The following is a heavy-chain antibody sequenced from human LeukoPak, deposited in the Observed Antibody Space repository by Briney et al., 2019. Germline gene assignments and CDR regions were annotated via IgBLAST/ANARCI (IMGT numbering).Heavy chain of an antibody. CDR2: ISSSSSYI. Sequence: PGGSLRLSCAASGFTFSSYSMNWVRQAPGKGLEWVSSISSSSSYIYYADSVKGRFTISRDNAKNSLYLQMNSLRAEDTAAYYCASSGYYEEKEIYWGQGTLVTVSS. V-gene: IGHV3-21*01. J-gene: IGHJ4*02. D-gene: IGHD3-22*01. CDR1: GFTFSSYS. CDR3: ASSGYYEEKEIY.